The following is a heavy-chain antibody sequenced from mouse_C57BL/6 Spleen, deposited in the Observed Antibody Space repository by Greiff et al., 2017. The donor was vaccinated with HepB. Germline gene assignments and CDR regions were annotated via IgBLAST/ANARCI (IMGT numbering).Heavy chain of an antibody. CDR3: ARRGDYYGSPDY. V-gene: IGHV1-54*01. D-gene: IGHD1-1*01. J-gene: IGHJ2*01. CDR2: INPGSGGT. CDR1: GYAFTNYL. Sequence: QVQLKESGAELVRPGTSVKVSCKASGYAFTNYLIEWVKQRPGQGLEWIGVINPGSGGTNYNEKFKGKATLTADKSSSTAYMQLSSLTSEDSAVYFCARRGDYYGSPDYWGQGTTLTVSS.